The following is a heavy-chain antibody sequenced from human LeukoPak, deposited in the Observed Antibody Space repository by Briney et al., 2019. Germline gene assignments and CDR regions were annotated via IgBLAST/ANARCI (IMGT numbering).Heavy chain of an antibody. V-gene: IGHV1-2*02. D-gene: IGHD3-3*01. CDR1: GYTFTGYY. CDR3: ARGRYDFWSGLGYDY. Sequence: ASVKVSCKASGYTFTGYYMHWMRQAPGQGLEWMGWINPNSGDTNYAQKFQGRVTMTRDTSISTAYMELSRLRSDDTAVYYCARGRYDFWSGLGYDYWGQGTLVTVSS. CDR2: INPNSGDT. J-gene: IGHJ4*02.